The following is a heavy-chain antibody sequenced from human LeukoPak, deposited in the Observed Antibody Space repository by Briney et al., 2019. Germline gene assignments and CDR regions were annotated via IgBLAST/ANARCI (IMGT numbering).Heavy chain of an antibody. V-gene: IGHV3-33*08. J-gene: IGHJ4*02. D-gene: IGHD3-22*01. Sequence: GRSLRLSCAASGFTFSSYGLHWVRQAPGKGLEWVAAIWYDGSNKYYADSVKGRFTISRDNSKNTLYLQMNSLRAEDTALYYCARGQEYYYDSSAYSKFDYWGQGTLVTVSS. CDR2: IWYDGSNK. CDR3: ARGQEYYYDSSAYSKFDY. CDR1: GFTFSSYG.